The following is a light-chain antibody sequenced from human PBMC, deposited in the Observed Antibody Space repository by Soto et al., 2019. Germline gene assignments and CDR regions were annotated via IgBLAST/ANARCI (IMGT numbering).Light chain of an antibody. CDR3: SSYTSRPSLFV. J-gene: IGLJ1*01. Sequence: QSALTQPASVSGSPGQSVTISCTGTSSDVGGYNYVSWYQQHPGKAPKLVIFEVSIRPSGVSIRFSGSKSGNTASLTISGLQTEDEADYYCSSYTSRPSLFVFGSGTKVNVL. V-gene: IGLV2-14*01. CDR2: EVS. CDR1: SSDVGGYNY.